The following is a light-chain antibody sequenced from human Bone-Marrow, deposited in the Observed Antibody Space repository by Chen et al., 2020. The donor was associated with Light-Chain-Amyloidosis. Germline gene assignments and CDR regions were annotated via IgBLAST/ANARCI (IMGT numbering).Light chain of an antibody. J-gene: IGLJ3*02. V-gene: IGLV2-8*01. CDR1: SSDVGGYNF. Sequence: QSALTPPPSASESPGQSVAISCTGTSSDVGGYNFVSWYQQHPGKAPKLMIYEVTKRPAGVPDRLSGSKSSNAASLTGAGLQAEDAAEYYCSSYAGSNNFWVFGGGTKLTVL. CDR2: EVT. CDR3: SSYAGSNNFWV.